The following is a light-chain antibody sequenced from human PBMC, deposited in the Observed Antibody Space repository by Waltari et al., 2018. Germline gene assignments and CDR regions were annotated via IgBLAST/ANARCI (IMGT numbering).Light chain of an antibody. J-gene: IGKJ2*01. Sequence: EIVMTQSPATLSVSPGEPATLSCSASRAIANNLAWYQQKPGQPLRLLIYDASTRATGIPARFSGSWSGTEFTLTITSMQSEDSAVYFCQQYNTGYSFGQGTKLEIK. V-gene: IGKV3-15*01. CDR2: DAS. CDR3: QQYNTGYS. CDR1: RAIANN.